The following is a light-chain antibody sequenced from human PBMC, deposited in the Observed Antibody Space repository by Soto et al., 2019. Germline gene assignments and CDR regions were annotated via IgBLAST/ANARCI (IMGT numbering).Light chain of an antibody. CDR3: SSYTVSTDVV. V-gene: IGLV2-14*01. CDR2: EVS. J-gene: IGLJ2*01. Sequence: QSVLTQPASLSGSPGQSITISCNGATSDFVNYNYVSWYQHHPGKAPQLMIYEVSHRPSGVSSRFSGSKSGNTASLTISGLQPEDEAYYYCSSYTVSTDVVFGGGTKLTVL. CDR1: TSDFVNYNY.